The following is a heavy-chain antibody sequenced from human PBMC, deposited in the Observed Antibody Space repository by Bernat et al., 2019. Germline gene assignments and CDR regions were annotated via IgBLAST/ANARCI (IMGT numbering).Heavy chain of an antibody. CDR3: ARELGEHSSGKYCSGSNYCYGMDV. J-gene: IGHJ6*02. CDR2: IIPIFGTA. D-gene: IGHD2-15*01. CDR1: GGTFSSYA. Sequence: QVQLVQSGAEVKKPGSSVKVSCKASGGTFSSYAISWVRQSPGQGLEWMGGIIPIFGTANYAQKFQGRVTITADKSTSTAYMGLSSLRSEDTAVYYGARELGEHSSGKYCSGSNYCYGMDVWGRGATVTVSS. V-gene: IGHV1-69*06.